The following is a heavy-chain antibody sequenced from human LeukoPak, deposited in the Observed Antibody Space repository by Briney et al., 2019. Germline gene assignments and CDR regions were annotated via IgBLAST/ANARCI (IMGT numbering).Heavy chain of an antibody. J-gene: IGHJ4*02. Sequence: SETLSLTCTVSGGSVSNGNYYWSWLRQPPGKALKWIGYIYYSGSANYNPSLEGRVTISVDTSKNQFSVKLSSVTAADTAVYYCARSQNYYGSGDYWSQGTLVTVSS. D-gene: IGHD3-10*01. CDR2: IYYSGSA. V-gene: IGHV4-61*01. CDR3: ARSQNYYGSGDY. CDR1: GGSVSNGNYY.